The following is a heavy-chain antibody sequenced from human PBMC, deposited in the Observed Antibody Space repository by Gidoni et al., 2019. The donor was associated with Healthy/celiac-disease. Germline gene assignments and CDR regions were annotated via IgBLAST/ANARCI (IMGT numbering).Heavy chain of an antibody. V-gene: IGHV3-21*01. Sequence: EVQLVESGGGLFKPGGSQRLSCAASGFTFSSYSMNWVRQAPGKGLAWVSSMSSSSSYIYYANSVKGRFTISRDNAKNSLYLQMNSLRAEDTAVYYCARDPYYYEGSGSRVRELTVDYWGQGTLVTVSS. CDR3: ARDPYYYEGSGSRVRELTVDY. J-gene: IGHJ4*02. D-gene: IGHD3-22*01. CDR1: GFTFSSYS. CDR2: MSSSSSYI.